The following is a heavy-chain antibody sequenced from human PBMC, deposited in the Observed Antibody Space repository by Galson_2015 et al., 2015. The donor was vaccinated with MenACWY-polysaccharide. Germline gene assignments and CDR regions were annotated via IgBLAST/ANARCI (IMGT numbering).Heavy chain of an antibody. D-gene: IGHD1-26*01. Sequence: QSGAEVKKPGESLKISCKGSGYTFNTYWIGWVRQMPGKGLEWMGLIYPGDSDIRYSPSFQGQVTISADKSISSAYLQWSSLKASDTAMYYCARHRSGSYVAPFDFWGQGVPVIVSS. CDR3: ARHRSGSYVAPFDF. V-gene: IGHV5-51*01. CDR2: IYPGDSDI. CDR1: GYTFNTYW. J-gene: IGHJ4*02.